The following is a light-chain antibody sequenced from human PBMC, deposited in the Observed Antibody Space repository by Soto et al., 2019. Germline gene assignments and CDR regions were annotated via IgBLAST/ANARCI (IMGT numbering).Light chain of an antibody. Sequence: EIVLTQSPGTLSLSPGERATLSCRASQSVSSSYLAWYQQKPGQAPRLLIYGASKRATGIPDRFSGSGSGTDFSLTISRLEPEDLAVYYCQQRGTFGPGTKVDIK. CDR3: QQRGT. V-gene: IGKV3-20*01. J-gene: IGKJ3*01. CDR1: QSVSSSY. CDR2: GAS.